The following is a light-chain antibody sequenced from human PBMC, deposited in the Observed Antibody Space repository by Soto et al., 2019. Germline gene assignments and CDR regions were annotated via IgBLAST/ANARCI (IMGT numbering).Light chain of an antibody. V-gene: IGKV1-33*01. Sequence: DIQMTQSPSSLSASVGDRVTITCQASQDIGKRLNWYQQKPGKAPKVLIYDASYLETGVPSRFSGRGSGTDFTFTISSLQPEDSGTYYCQQSYTSVQTFGQGTKLEIK. CDR3: QQSYTSVQT. CDR1: QDIGKR. CDR2: DAS. J-gene: IGKJ2*01.